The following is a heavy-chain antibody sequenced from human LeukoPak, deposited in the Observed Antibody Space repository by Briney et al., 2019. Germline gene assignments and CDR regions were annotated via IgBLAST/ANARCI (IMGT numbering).Heavy chain of an antibody. V-gene: IGHV4-4*09. CDR2: IYTSGST. CDR3: ARSDFWSGYLNY. CDR1: GGSISSYY. J-gene: IGHJ4*02. Sequence: SETLSLTCTVSGGSISSYYWSWIRQPPGKGLEWIGYIYTSGSTNYNPSLKSRVTISVDTSRNQFSLKLSSVTAADTAVYYCARSDFWSGYLNYWGQGTLVTVSS. D-gene: IGHD3-3*01.